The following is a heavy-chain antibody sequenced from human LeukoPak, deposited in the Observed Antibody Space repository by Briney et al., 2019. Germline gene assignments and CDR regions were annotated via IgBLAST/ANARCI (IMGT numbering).Heavy chain of an antibody. CDR2: INPNSGGA. V-gene: IGHV1-2*06. CDR1: GYTFTGYY. Sequence: VASVKVSCKASGYTFTGYYMHWVRQAPGQGLEWMGRINPNSGGANYAQKFQGRVTTTSDTSISTAYMELSRLRSDDTAIYYCAREWSYGDYYDYWGQGTLVTVSS. D-gene: IGHD4-17*01. J-gene: IGHJ4*02. CDR3: AREWSYGDYYDY.